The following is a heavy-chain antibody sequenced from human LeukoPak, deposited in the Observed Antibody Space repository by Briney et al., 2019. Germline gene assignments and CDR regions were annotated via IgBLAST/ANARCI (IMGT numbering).Heavy chain of an antibody. V-gene: IGHV3-48*01. J-gene: IGHJ6*02. CDR1: EFTFSSYS. D-gene: IGHD6-19*01. Sequence: PGGSLRLSCAASEFTFSSYSMNWVRQAPGKGLEWVSYISSSSSTIYYADSVKGRFTISRDNAKNSLYLQMNSLRAEDTAVYYCAREVPEGSSGHYYYYYGMDVWGQGTTVTVSS. CDR2: ISSSSSTI. CDR3: AREVPEGSSGHYYYYYGMDV.